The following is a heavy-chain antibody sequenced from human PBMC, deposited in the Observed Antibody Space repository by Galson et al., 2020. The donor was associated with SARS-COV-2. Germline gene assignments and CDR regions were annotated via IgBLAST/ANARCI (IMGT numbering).Heavy chain of an antibody. V-gene: IGHV3-74*01. CDR1: GFTFSSYW. J-gene: IGHJ6*02. Sequence: GGSLRLSCAASGFTFSSYWMHWVRQVPGKGLVWVSRINSDGSSTSYADSVKGRFTISRDNAKNTLYLQMNSLRAEDTAVYHCARVGSSWYRGMDVWGQGNTVTVSS. CDR3: ARVGSSWYRGMDV. CDR2: INSDGSST. D-gene: IGHD6-13*01.